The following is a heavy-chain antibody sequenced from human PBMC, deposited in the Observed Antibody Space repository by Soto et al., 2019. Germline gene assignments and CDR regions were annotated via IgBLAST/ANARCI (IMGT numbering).Heavy chain of an antibody. Sequence: GGSLRLSCAASGFTFSSYGMHWVRQAPGKGREWVAVISYDGSNKYYADSVKGRFTISRDNSKNTLYLQMNSLRAEDTAVYYCAKEGWNYGHGAFDIWGQGTMVTV. CDR3: AKEGWNYGHGAFDI. CDR1: GFTFSSYG. D-gene: IGHD1-7*01. J-gene: IGHJ3*02. V-gene: IGHV3-30*18. CDR2: ISYDGSNK.